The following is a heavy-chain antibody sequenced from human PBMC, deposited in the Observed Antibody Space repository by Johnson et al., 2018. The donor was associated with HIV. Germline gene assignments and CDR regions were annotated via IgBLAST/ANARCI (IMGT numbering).Heavy chain of an antibody. CDR3: ARDRGYWDAFDI. CDR2: ISSSGTTV. D-gene: IGHD3-22*01. Sequence: QVQLVESGGGVVRPGGSLRLSCAASGFTFSDYYMSWIRQTPGQGLEWVSYISSSGTTVYTADSVKGRFSISRDNAKQSLYLQMNSLSAEDTAVYYCARDRGYWDAFDIWGQGTMVTVSS. V-gene: IGHV3-11*04. CDR1: GFTFSDYY. J-gene: IGHJ3*02.